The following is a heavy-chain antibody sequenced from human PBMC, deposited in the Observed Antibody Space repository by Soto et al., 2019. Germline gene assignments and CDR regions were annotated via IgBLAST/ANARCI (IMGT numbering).Heavy chain of an antibody. J-gene: IGHJ4*02. D-gene: IGHD3-9*01. Sequence: QVQLQESGPGRVKPSQTLSLTCTVSGGSISSGGYYWSWIRQHPGKGLEWIGYIYYSGSTYYNPSSKNRVTISVDTSKNQFSLKMSSVTAADTAVYYCARDTDNYFDYWGQGTLLTVST. CDR1: GGSISSGGYY. CDR2: IYYSGST. CDR3: ARDTDNYFDY. V-gene: IGHV4-31*03.